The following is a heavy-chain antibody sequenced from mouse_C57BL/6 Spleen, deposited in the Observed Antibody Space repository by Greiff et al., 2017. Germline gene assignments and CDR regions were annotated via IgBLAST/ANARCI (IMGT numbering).Heavy chain of an antibody. CDR2: ISYDGSN. J-gene: IGHJ3*01. V-gene: IGHV3-6*01. Sequence: EVKLVESGPGLVKPSQSLSLTCSVTGYSITSGYYWNWIRQFPGNKLEWMGYISYDGSNNYNPSLKNRISITRDTSKNQFFLKLNSVTTEDTATYYCARAYDGYPWFAYWGQGTLVTVSA. CDR3: ARAYDGYPWFAY. D-gene: IGHD2-3*01. CDR1: GYSITSGYY.